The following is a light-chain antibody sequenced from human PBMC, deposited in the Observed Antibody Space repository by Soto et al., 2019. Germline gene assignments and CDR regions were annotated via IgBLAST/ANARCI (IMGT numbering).Light chain of an antibody. V-gene: IGLV2-8*01. CDR1: SSDVGGYKF. CDR3: SSYSRNSTPVV. Sequence: QSALTQPPSASGSPGQSVTISCTGTSSDVGGYKFVSWYQQHPGKAPKLIIYEVSQRPSGVPDRFSASKSGDTASLTVSGLRAEDEADYYCSSYSRNSTPVVFGGGTKLTVL. CDR2: EVS. J-gene: IGLJ2*01.